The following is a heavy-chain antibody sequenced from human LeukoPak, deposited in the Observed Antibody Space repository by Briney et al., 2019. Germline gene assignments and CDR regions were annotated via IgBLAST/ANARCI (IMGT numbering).Heavy chain of an antibody. V-gene: IGHV3-30*18. CDR1: GFTFSSYG. CDR2: ISYGGSNK. D-gene: IGHD4-23*01. Sequence: GRSLRLSCAASGFTFSSYGMHWVRQAPGKGLEWVAVISYGGSNKYYADSVKGRFTISRDNSKNTLYLQMNSLRAEDTAVYYCAKGGTTEVYYFDYWGQGTLVTVSS. J-gene: IGHJ4*02. CDR3: AKGGTTEVYYFDY.